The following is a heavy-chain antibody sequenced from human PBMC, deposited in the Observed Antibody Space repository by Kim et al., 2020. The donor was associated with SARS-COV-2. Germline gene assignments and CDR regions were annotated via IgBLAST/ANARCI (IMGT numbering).Heavy chain of an antibody. Sequence: GESLKISCKGSGYSFTSYWIGWVRQMPGKGLEWMGIIYPGDSDTRYSPSFQGQVTISADKSISTAYLQWSSLKASDTAMYYCARATRIAAAGTGDGAFDAFDIWGQGTMVTVSS. V-gene: IGHV5-51*01. CDR3: ARATRIAAAGTGDGAFDAFDI. D-gene: IGHD6-13*01. CDR1: GYSFTSYW. CDR2: IYPGDSDT. J-gene: IGHJ3*02.